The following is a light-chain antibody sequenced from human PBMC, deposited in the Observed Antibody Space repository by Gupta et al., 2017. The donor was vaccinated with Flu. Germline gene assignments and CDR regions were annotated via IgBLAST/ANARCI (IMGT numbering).Light chain of an antibody. CDR1: QSVSSY. J-gene: IGKJ4*01. CDR2: DAS. V-gene: IGKV3-11*01. CDR3: QQRSTCPWT. Sequence: EIVLTQSPATLSLSPGERATLSCRASQSVSSYLAWYQQKPGQAPRLLIYDASNRATGIPARFSGSGSGTEFTLTISSLEPEDFAVYYCQQRSTCPWTFGRGTKVEIK.